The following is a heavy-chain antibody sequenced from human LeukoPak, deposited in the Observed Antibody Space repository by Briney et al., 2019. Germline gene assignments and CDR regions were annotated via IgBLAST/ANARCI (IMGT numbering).Heavy chain of an antibody. CDR2: INPSGGST. D-gene: IGHD3-3*01. Sequence: ASVKVSCKASGYTFTGYYMHWVRQAPGQGLEWMGIINPSGGSTSYAQKFQGRVTMTRDTSTSTVYMELSSLRSEDTAVYYCARDRTMERSGYYNWFDPWGQGTLVTVSS. CDR3: ARDRTMERSGYYNWFDP. J-gene: IGHJ5*02. V-gene: IGHV1-46*01. CDR1: GYTFTGYY.